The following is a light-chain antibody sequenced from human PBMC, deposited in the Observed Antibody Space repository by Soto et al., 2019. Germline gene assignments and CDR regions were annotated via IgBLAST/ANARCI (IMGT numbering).Light chain of an antibody. CDR3: QQYGSSPKYT. V-gene: IGKV3-20*01. Sequence: EIVLTQSPGTLSLSLGERATLSCRASQSVSSSYVAWYQQKPGQAPRLLIYGASSRATGIPDRFSGSGSGTDFTLTISRLEPEDFAVYYCQQYGSSPKYTFGQGTKLEIK. J-gene: IGKJ2*01. CDR1: QSVSSSY. CDR2: GAS.